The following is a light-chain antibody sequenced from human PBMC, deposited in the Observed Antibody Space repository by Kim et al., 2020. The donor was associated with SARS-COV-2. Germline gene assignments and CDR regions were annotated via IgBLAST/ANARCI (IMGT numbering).Light chain of an antibody. CDR2: GAS. Sequence: ASVGDRVTITCRASQDIRNDLGGYQQSPGRAPKRLIYGASSLQSGVPSRCSGSGSWTEFTLTISSVQPEDFATDFCLQHSTYPITFGQGTRLEIK. CDR3: LQHSTYPIT. V-gene: IGKV1-17*01. J-gene: IGKJ5*01. CDR1: QDIRND.